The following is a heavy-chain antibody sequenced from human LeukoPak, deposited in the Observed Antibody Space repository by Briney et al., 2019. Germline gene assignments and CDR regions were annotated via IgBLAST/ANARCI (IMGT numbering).Heavy chain of an antibody. CDR3: ARGGVVRIAAAGTPSGPRYNWFDP. Sequence: GGSLRLSCAASGFTFSSYWMHWVRQAPGKGLVWVSRINSDGSSTSYADSVKGRFTISRDNAKNTLYLQMNSLRAEDTAVYYCARGGVVRIAAAGTPSGPRYNWFDPWGQGTLVTVSS. D-gene: IGHD6-13*01. V-gene: IGHV3-74*01. CDR2: INSDGSST. J-gene: IGHJ5*02. CDR1: GFTFSSYW.